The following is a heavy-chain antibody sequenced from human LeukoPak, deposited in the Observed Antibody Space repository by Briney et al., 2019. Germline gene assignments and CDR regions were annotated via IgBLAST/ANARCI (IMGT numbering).Heavy chain of an antibody. CDR3: ARGTIVVVPAATYYDFWSGYSWFDP. D-gene: IGHD3-3*01. Sequence: KPSETLSLTCAVYGGSFSGYYWSWIRQPPGKGLEWIGEINHSGSTNYNPSLKSRVTISVDTSKNQFSLKLSPVTAADTAVYYCARGTIVVVPAATYYDFWSGYSWFDPWGQGTLVTVSS. V-gene: IGHV4-34*01. CDR2: INHSGST. CDR1: GGSFSGYY. J-gene: IGHJ5*02.